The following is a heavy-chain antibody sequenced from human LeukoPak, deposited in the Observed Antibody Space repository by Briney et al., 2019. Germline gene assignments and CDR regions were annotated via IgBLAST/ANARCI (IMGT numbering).Heavy chain of an antibody. CDR2: IYRGGST. J-gene: IGHJ4*02. D-gene: IGHD3-22*01. CDR1: GFTVGSNY. Sequence: PGGPLRLSCAASGFTVGSNYMSWVRQAPGKGLESVTIIYRGGSTNYTCSVKGRFTISRDTSKNPLELQMNSLRAEDTAVYYCARLSANSSAYFFGYWGQGTLVTGS. CDR3: ARLSANSSAYFFGY. V-gene: IGHV3-66*04.